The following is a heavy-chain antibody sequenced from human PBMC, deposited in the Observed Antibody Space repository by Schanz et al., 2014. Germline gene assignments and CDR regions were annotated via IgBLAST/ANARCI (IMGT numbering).Heavy chain of an antibody. V-gene: IGHV3-23*01. D-gene: IGHD3-16*01. CDR2: MSGSGSTA. CDR1: GFTFFGSFA. Sequence: EVQLLESGGGLVQPGGSLRLSCVASGFTFFGSFAMSWVRQAPGKGLEWVSGMSGSGSTADYADSVKGRFTISRDNSRKTLYLHINSLRAHATAVYYCAKDLYNYGIFDSWGQGTLVTVSS. J-gene: IGHJ5*01. CDR3: AKDLYNYGIFDS.